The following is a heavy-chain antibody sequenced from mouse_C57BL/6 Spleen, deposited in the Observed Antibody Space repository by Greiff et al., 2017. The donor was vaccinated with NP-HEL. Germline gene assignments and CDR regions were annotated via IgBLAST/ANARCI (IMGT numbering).Heavy chain of an antibody. CDR3: ARRDGSSYFAY. D-gene: IGHD1-1*01. CDR1: GYTFTSYT. V-gene: IGHV1-4*01. J-gene: IGHJ3*01. CDR2: INPSSGYT. Sequence: QVQLQQSGAELARPGASVKMSCKASGYTFTSYTMRWVKQRPGQGLEWIGYINPSSGYTKYNQKFKDKATLTADKSSSTAYMQLSSLTSEDSAVYYCARRDGSSYFAYWGQGTLVTVSA.